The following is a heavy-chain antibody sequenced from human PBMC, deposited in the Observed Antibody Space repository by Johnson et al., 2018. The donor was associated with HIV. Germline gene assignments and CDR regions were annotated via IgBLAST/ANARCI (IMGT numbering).Heavy chain of an antibody. CDR3: VRGGRGHDAFDI. CDR1: GFTFDDYD. J-gene: IGHJ3*02. CDR2: IIWNGGNT. Sequence: VQLVESGGGVVQPGRSLRLSCAASGFTFDDYDMSWVRQAPGKGLEWVSRIIWNGGNTGYADSVKGRFTISRDNAKNSLYLLMNSLRAEDTALYYCVRGGRGHDAFDIWGQGTMVTVSS. V-gene: IGHV3-20*04.